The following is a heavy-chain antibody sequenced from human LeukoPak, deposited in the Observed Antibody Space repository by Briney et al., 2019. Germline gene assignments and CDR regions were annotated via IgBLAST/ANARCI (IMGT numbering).Heavy chain of an antibody. CDR2: INHSGST. CDR3: ARGFHQLLYHYYYMDV. V-gene: IGHV4-34*01. Sequence: PSETLSLTCAVYGGSFSGYYWSWIRQPPGKGLEWIGEINHSGSTNYNPSLKSRVTISVDTSKNQFSLKLSSVTAADTAEYYCARGFHQLLYHYYYMDVWGKGTTVTVSS. CDR1: GGSFSGYY. J-gene: IGHJ6*03. D-gene: IGHD2-2*02.